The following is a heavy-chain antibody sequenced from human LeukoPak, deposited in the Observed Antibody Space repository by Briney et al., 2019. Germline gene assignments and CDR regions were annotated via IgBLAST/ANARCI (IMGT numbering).Heavy chain of an antibody. V-gene: IGHV4-38-2*02. Sequence: SETLSLTCTVSGYSISSGYYWGWIRQPPGKGLEWIGSIYHSGSTYYNPSLKSRVTISVDTSKNQFSLKLSSVTAADTAVYYCARHRTYYDILTGYRSDAFDIWGQGTMVTVSS. CDR1: GYSISSGYY. D-gene: IGHD3-9*01. CDR3: ARHRTYYDILTGYRSDAFDI. CDR2: IYHSGST. J-gene: IGHJ3*02.